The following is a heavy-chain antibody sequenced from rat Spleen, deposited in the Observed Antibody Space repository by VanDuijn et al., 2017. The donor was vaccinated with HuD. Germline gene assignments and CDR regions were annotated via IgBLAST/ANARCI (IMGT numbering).Heavy chain of an antibody. CDR3: ARSVFDY. Sequence: EVQLVESDGGLVQPGGSLKLSCAASGFTFSDYYMAWVRQAPTKGLEWVATINYDGSRTDYRDFVKGRFTISRDNAKSTLYLQMDSLRSEDTATYYCARSVFDYWGQGVMVTVSS. CDR2: INYDGSRT. CDR1: GFTFSDYY. J-gene: IGHJ2*01. V-gene: IGHV5-29*01.